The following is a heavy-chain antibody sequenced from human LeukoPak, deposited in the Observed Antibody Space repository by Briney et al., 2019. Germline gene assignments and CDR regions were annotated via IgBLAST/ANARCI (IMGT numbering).Heavy chain of an antibody. CDR2: ISAYNGNT. D-gene: IGHD6-13*01. Sequence: ASVKVSCKASGYTFTSYGISWVRQAPGQGLEWVGWISAYNGNTNYAQKLQGRVTMTTDTSTSTAYMELRSLRSDDTAVYYCARDRGSSSWQPWSWFDPWGQGTLVTVSS. CDR1: GYTFTSYG. J-gene: IGHJ5*02. V-gene: IGHV1-18*01. CDR3: ARDRGSSSWQPWSWFDP.